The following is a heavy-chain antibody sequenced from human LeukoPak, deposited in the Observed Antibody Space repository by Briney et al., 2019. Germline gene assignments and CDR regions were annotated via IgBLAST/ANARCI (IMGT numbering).Heavy chain of an antibody. V-gene: IGHV3-30*03. CDR1: GFTFSSYG. CDR2: ISYDGSNK. CDR3: AAYGSGAP. D-gene: IGHD6-19*01. J-gene: IGHJ4*02. Sequence: GGSLRLSCAASGFTFSSYGMHWVRQAPGKGLEWVAVISYDGSNKYYADSVKGRFTISRDNSNNTLYLQMNSLRAEDTAVYYCAAYGSGAPGGQGTLVTVSS.